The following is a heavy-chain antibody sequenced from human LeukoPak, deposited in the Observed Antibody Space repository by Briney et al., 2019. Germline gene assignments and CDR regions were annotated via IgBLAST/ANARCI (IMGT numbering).Heavy chain of an antibody. CDR1: GFTFSTYA. D-gene: IGHD3-10*01. Sequence: GGSLRLSCAASGFTFSTYAMSWVRQAPGKGLEWVSTISGSDDKTFYADAVKGRFTISRDNSKNTLYLQMDSLRAEDTAVYYCARRGSGGCGVFDIWGQGTMVIVSS. V-gene: IGHV3-23*01. J-gene: IGHJ3*02. CDR3: ARRGSGGCGVFDI. CDR2: ISGSDDKT.